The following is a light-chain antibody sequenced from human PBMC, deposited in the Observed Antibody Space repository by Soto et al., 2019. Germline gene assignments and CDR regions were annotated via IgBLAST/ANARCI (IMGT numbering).Light chain of an antibody. CDR1: SSDVGGYNY. J-gene: IGLJ1*01. CDR2: DVS. CDR3: CSYADNYV. Sequence: QSALTQPRSVSGSPGQSVTISCTGTSSDVGGYNYVSWYQQHPGKAPKLMIYDVSKRPSGVPDRFSGSKSGNTASLTISGLQAEDEADCYCCSYADNYVFGTGTKVTAL. V-gene: IGLV2-11*01.